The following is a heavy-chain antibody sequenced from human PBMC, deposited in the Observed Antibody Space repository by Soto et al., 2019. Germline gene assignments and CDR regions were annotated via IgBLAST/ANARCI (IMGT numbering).Heavy chain of an antibody. D-gene: IGHD5-12*01. V-gene: IGHV3-48*01. CDR3: ARDLSCEYSGYDCRGRGY. Sequence: GGSLRLSCAASGFTFSSYSMNWVRQAPGKGLEWVSYISSSSSTIYYADSVKGRFTISRDNAKNSLYLQMNSLRAEDTAVYYCARDLSCEYSGYDCRGRGYWGQGTLVTVSS. CDR2: ISSSSSTI. CDR1: GFTFSSYS. J-gene: IGHJ4*02.